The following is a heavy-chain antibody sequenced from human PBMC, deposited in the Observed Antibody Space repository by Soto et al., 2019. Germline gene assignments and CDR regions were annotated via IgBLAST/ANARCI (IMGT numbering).Heavy chain of an antibody. Sequence: QVQLVQSGAEVKKPGASVKVSCEASGYTFTNYGIHWVRQAPGQRLEWMGWINVGNGNTKYSQKFQGRVTITRDTAASTASMELSSLRSEDTAVNYCARSGYSSGWYHWYFDFWGRGTLVTVSS. CDR3: ARSGYSSGWYHWYFDF. J-gene: IGHJ2*01. V-gene: IGHV1-3*01. CDR1: GYTFTNYG. D-gene: IGHD6-19*01. CDR2: INVGNGNT.